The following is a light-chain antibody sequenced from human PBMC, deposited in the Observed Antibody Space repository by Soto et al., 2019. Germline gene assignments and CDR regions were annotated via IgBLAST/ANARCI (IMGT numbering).Light chain of an antibody. CDR1: QSITTL. CDR2: AAS. Sequence: DIQMTQSPSSLAAWVGDRVTITCRASQSITTLLNWFQQKPGKVPKLLIYAASILQSGVPSRFSGSGSGTDFTLTINNLQPEDFATYYCQQAKSFPVSFGQGTRLEIK. J-gene: IGKJ5*01. V-gene: IGKV1-12*01. CDR3: QQAKSFPVS.